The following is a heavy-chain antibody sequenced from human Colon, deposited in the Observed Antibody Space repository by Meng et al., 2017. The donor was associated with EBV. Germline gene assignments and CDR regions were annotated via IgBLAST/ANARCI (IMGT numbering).Heavy chain of an antibody. CDR2: VYHRGDT. V-gene: IGHV4-4*02. CDR3: GRDQGRELINN. Sequence: QVQLQESGPGLVKPSGNLSPPCTVSGDSISSDIWWSWVRQPPGKGLEWIGEVYHRGDTNYNPSLKSRVDISVDKSKNQFYLSLFSVTAADTAVYYCGRDQGRELINNWGQGTLVTVSS. CDR1: GDSISSDIW. J-gene: IGHJ4*02. D-gene: IGHD1-7*01.